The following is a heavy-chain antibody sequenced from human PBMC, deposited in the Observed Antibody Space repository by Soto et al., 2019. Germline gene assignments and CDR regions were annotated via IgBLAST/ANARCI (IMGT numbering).Heavy chain of an antibody. V-gene: IGHV3-53*01. D-gene: IGHD3-10*01. CDR3: ARSMMVRGVLFDL. CDR1: GFSVSGNY. CDR2: IYSGGSR. Sequence: EVQLVESGGGLIQPGGSLRLSCEVSGFSVSGNYMSWVSQAPGKGLDWVSVIYSGGSRYYADSVRGRFTISRDESQNTLYLQMNNLRAEDTAVYYCARSMMVRGVLFDLWGRGSLVSVSS. J-gene: IGHJ4*02.